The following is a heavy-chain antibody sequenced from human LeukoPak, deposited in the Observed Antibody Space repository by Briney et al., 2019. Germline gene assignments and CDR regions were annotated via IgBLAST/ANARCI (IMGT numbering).Heavy chain of an antibody. V-gene: IGHV4-30-4*01. CDR3: ARTTSCMDV. J-gene: IGHJ6*04. CDR1: GGSISSGDYY. Sequence: SETLSLTCTVSGGSISSGDYYWRWIRQPPGRGLEWIAYIYYSGSTYYNPSLKSRVTISVDTSKNQFSLKLSSVTAADTAVYYCARTTSCMDVWGKGTTVTVSS. CDR2: IYYSGST. D-gene: IGHD1-1*01.